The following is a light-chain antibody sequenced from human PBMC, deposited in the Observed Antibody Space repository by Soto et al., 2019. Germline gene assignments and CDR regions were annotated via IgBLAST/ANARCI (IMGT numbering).Light chain of an antibody. CDR3: ATWDASLNGWV. CDR1: SSNIGSYT. J-gene: IGLJ2*01. Sequence: QSVLTQPPSASGTPGQRVTISCSGSSSNIGSYTVNWYHQLPGTAPKLLIYSDNQRPSGVPDRFSGSKSGTSASLATSGLQSEDEADYYCATWDASLNGWVFGGGTKLTVL. V-gene: IGLV1-44*01. CDR2: SDN.